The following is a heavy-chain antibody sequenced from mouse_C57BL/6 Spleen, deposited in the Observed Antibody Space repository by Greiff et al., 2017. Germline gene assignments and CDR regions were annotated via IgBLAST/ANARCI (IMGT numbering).Heavy chain of an antibody. CDR1: GYAFSSYW. CDR3: ARWGYDYEDAMDY. V-gene: IGHV1-80*01. J-gene: IGHJ4*01. Sequence: VKLQESGAELVKPGASVKISCKASGYAFSSYWMNWVKQRPGKGLEWIGQIYPGDGDTNYNGKFKGKATLTADKSSSTAYMQLSSLTSEDSAVYFCARWGYDYEDAMDYWGQGTSVTVSS. D-gene: IGHD2-4*01. CDR2: IYPGDGDT.